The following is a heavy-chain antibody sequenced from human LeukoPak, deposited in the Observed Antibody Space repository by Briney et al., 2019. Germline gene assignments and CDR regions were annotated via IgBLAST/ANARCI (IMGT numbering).Heavy chain of an antibody. V-gene: IGHV3-21*01. CDR3: ARVAVSGPTGWFDS. J-gene: IGHJ5*01. CDR1: GFALKSYS. Sequence: GGSLRLSCAGSGFALKSYSLTWVRQAPGKGLEWVSSISSTSAYIHYADSVKGRFTISRDNVDNVVYLEMNSLGAEDTVTYYCARVAVSGPTGWFDSWGQGTLVIVSS. D-gene: IGHD2-8*02. CDR2: ISSTSAYI.